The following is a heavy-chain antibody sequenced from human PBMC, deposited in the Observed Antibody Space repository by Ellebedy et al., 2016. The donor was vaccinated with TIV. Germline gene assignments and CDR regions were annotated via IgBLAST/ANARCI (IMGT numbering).Heavy chain of an antibody. Sequence: PSETLSLTCAASGFTFSNYWMHWVRQAPGKGLVWVSRINGDGSSISYADSVKGRFTISRDNAKNTLHLQMNSLRAEDTAVYYCARAKAGTGSSDYWGQGTLVTVSS. D-gene: IGHD3-10*01. J-gene: IGHJ4*02. V-gene: IGHV3-74*01. CDR1: GFTFSNYW. CDR3: ARAKAGTGSSDY. CDR2: INGDGSSI.